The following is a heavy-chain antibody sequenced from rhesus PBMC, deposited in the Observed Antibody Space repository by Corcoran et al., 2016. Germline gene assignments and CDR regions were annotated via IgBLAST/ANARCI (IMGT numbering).Heavy chain of an antibody. J-gene: IGHJ5-1*01. V-gene: IGHV4S14*01. CDR3: ATLPLIVAVDV. Sequence: QVQLQESGPGLVKPSETLSLTCAVSGGSISGYSYWSWIRQPPGKGLEWIGRIDGSGGSNYLNPSRKRRGTRSGDTSKNQFSLKLSSVTAADTAVYYCATLPLIVAVDVGGPGVLVTVSS. D-gene: IGHD1-44*01. CDR1: GGSISGYSY. CDR2: IDGSGGSN.